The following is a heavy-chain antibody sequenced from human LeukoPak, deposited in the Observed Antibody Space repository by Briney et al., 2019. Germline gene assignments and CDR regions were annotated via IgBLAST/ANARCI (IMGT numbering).Heavy chain of an antibody. CDR1: GYTFTGYY. CDR3: ARDRRLWLVRYMDV. J-gene: IGHJ6*03. V-gene: IGHV1-2*02. D-gene: IGHD6-19*01. CDR2: INPNSGGT. Sequence: ALVKVSCKASGYTFTGYYMHWVRQALGQGLEWMGWINPNSGGTNYAQKFQGRVTMTRDTSISTAYMELSRLRSDDTAVYYCARDRRLWLVRYMDVWGKGTTVTVSS.